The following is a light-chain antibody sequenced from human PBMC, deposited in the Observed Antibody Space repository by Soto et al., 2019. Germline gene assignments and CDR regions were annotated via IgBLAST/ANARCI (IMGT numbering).Light chain of an antibody. CDR2: DAS. J-gene: IGKJ5*01. CDR3: QQRSNWPPIT. Sequence: EIVLTQSPATLSLSPGERATLSCRASQSVSTYLAWYQQKPGQAPRLLIYDASNRAAGVPVRFSGSGSGTDFTLTISSVEPDDFAVYYCQQRSNWPPITLGQWTRLDIK. CDR1: QSVSTY. V-gene: IGKV3-11*01.